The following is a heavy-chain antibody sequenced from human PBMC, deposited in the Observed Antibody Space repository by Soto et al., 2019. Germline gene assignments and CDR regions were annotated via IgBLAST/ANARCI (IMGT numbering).Heavy chain of an antibody. CDR2: IYTDGNT. J-gene: IGHJ2*01. CDR1: GFTVSSSY. CDR3: ARHVGDYWYFDL. Sequence: EVQLVESGGGLVQPGGSLRLSCAASGFTVSSSYMGWVRQAPGEGLEWVSSIYTDGNTYYADSVRGRFTISTDSSKDTLYLQMNSLRVEDSAIYYCARHVGDYWYFDLWGRGTLVTVSS. V-gene: IGHV3-66*04. D-gene: IGHD3-16*01.